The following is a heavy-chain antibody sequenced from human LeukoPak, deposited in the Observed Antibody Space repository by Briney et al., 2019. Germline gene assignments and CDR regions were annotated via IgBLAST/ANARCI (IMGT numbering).Heavy chain of an antibody. CDR2: IDGHGGTN. J-gene: IGHJ5*02. V-gene: IGHV3-11*01. CDR1: RFIFSNYY. D-gene: IGHD4-17*01. CDR3: AKAGTYGGYKAFDN. Sequence: GGALRLSCAASRFIFSNYYMSWIRQTPGKGLEWIWPIDGHGGTNYYADTARDRFTISRDKAKNARCIHKNNLTYEDTAGYFCAKAGTYGGYKAFDNWGQGTPVTVSS.